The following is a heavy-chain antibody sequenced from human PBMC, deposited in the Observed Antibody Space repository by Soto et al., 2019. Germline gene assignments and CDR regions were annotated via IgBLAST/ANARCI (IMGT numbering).Heavy chain of an antibody. CDR1: GFRFSIYS. D-gene: IGHD3-10*01. V-gene: IGHV3-48*02. CDR2: ITSDTKTI. Sequence: EVQLVESGGNLVQPGGSLRLSCAASGFRFSIYSMNWVRQAPGKGLEWSAYITSDTKTIKYADSVNGRFTISRDNGKNSVYLHMNSLRDEDTAVYYCARSGEGHFDYWGQGTVVTVSA. CDR3: ARSGEGHFDY. J-gene: IGHJ4*02.